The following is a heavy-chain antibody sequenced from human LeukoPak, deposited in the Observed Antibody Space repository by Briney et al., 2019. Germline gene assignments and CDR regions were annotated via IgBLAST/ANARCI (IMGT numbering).Heavy chain of an antibody. CDR3: ARDRWFGEDP. D-gene: IGHD3-10*01. CDR1: GVTFTSYA. J-gene: IGHJ5*02. V-gene: IGHV3-21*01. CDR2: ISSSSSYI. Sequence: GGSLRLSCAASGVTFTSYAMNWVRQAPGKGLEWVSSISSSSSYIYYADSVKGRFTISRDNAKNSLYLQMNSLRAEDTAVYYCARDRWFGEDPWGQGTLVTVSS.